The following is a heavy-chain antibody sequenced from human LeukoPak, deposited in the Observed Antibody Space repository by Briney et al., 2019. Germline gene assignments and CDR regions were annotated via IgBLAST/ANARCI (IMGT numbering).Heavy chain of an antibody. Sequence: GRSPRLSCAVSGFSFSYYAMHWVRQAPGKGLEWVAIISNDGSDKYYADSVKGRFTISRDNSRNMLYLQMNSLRAEDTAVYYCARDDLLRRAFDFWGQGTMVTVSS. CDR2: ISNDGSDK. CDR3: ARDDLLRRAFDF. V-gene: IGHV3-30*01. J-gene: IGHJ3*01. CDR1: GFSFSYYA. D-gene: IGHD3-16*01.